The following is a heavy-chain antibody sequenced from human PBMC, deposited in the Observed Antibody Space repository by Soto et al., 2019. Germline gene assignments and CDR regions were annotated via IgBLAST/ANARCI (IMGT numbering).Heavy chain of an antibody. V-gene: IGHV4-4*02. D-gene: IGHD3-16*02. J-gene: IGHJ4*02. CDR1: GGSVNTDYW. CDR2: VHHSGTT. Sequence: PSETLSLTCAVSGGSVNTDYWWSWVRQPPGRGLEWIGEVHHSGTTNYIQSIMTRLAMSVDKSGNQVSLVLTSVAAADTAVYYCARGVSYRWVYWGQGTLVTVSS. CDR3: ARGVSYRWVY.